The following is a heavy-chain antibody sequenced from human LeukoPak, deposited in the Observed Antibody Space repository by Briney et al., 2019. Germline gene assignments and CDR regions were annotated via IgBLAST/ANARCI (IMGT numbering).Heavy chain of an antibody. V-gene: IGHV1-2*06. J-gene: IGHJ6*03. D-gene: IGHD6-13*01. CDR1: GYTFTGYY. CDR2: INPNSGGT. CDR3: ARARKFGIAAAVPGGYYYYYYMDV. Sequence: GASVKVSCKASGYTFTGYYMHWVRQAPGQGLEWMGRINPNSGGTNYAQKFQGRVTMTRDTSISTAYMELSRLRSDDTAVYYCARARKFGIAAAVPGGYYYYYYMDVWGKGTTVTVSS.